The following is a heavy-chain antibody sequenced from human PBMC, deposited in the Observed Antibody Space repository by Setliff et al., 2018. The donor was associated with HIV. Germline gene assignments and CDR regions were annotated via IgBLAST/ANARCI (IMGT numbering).Heavy chain of an antibody. CDR1: GGSISRSSYH. V-gene: IGHV4-39*01. Sequence: SETLSLTCTVSGGSISRSSYHWGWIRQTPGKGLEWIGSIYYRGSAYYNPSLMSRGTISVDTSKNQFSLKLSSVTAADTAIYYCARLQQDLRDFDYWGQGTLVTVSS. CDR2: IYYRGSA. D-gene: IGHD1-1*01. CDR3: ARLQQDLRDFDY. J-gene: IGHJ4*02.